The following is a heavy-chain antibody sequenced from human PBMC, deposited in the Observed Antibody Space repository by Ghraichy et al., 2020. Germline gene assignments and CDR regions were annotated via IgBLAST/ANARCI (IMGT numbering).Heavy chain of an antibody. CDR1: GITVSSNY. V-gene: IGHV3-53*05. CDR2: IYSGVGT. J-gene: IGHJ4*02. CDR3: ARDRRASGYCFDY. D-gene: IGHD3-22*01. Sequence: GGSLRLSCVASGITVSSNYMSWVRQAPGKGLECISVIYSGVGTYYAGSVKGRFTISRDNSKNTLYLQMNSLRAEDTAVYYCARDRRASGYCFDYWGLGTLVTVSS.